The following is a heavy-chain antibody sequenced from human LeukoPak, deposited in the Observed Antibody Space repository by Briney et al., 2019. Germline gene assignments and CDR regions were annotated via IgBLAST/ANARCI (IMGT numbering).Heavy chain of an antibody. CDR3: AREARYCSSTSCSQWFDP. Sequence: EGYLRLSCAASGFTFSDYYMSWIRQAPGKGLEWVSYISSSGSTIYYADSVKGRFTISRDNAKNSLYLQMNSLRAEDTAVYYCAREARYCSSTSCSQWFDPWGQGTLVTVSS. J-gene: IGHJ5*02. CDR2: ISSSGSTI. CDR1: GFTFSDYY. D-gene: IGHD2-2*01. V-gene: IGHV3-11*01.